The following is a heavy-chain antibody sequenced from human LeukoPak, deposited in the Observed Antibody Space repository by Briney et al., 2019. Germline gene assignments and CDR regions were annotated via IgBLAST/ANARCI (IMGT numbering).Heavy chain of an antibody. Sequence: ASVKVSFKASGGTFSSYAISWVRQAPGQGLEWMGGIIPIFGTANYAQKFQGRVTITADESTSTAYMELSSLRSEDTAVYYCARDNVFRGIVVVPAAMGRVYYYYGMDVWGQGTTVTVSS. J-gene: IGHJ6*02. D-gene: IGHD2-2*01. V-gene: IGHV1-69*13. CDR1: GGTFSSYA. CDR2: IIPIFGTA. CDR3: ARDNVFRGIVVVPAAMGRVYYYYGMDV.